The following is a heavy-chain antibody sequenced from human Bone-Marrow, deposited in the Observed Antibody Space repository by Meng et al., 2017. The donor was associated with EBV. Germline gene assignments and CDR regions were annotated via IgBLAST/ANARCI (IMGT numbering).Heavy chain of an antibody. V-gene: IGHV3-11*01. J-gene: IGHJ4*02. CDR2: ISSSGSTI. CDR1: GFSFSDHD. CDR3: ARDRYGSGYACC. D-gene: IGHD5-12*01. Sequence: QVHLVESGGGFVKPGGSLGLSCAASGFSFSDHDMGWIRQAPGKGLEWISYISSSGSTIYYADSVKGRFTISRDNAKNSLYLQMNSLRAEDTAVYYCARDRYGSGYACCWGQGTLVTVAS.